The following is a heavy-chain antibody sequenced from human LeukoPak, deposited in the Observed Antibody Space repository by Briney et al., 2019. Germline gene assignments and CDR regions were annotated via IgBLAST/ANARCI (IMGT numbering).Heavy chain of an antibody. D-gene: IGHD2-8*02. V-gene: IGHV4-61*02. CDR1: GGSFSSGSYY. Sequence: PSETLSLTCTVSGGSFSSGSYYWSWIRQPAGKGLEWIGRIYTSGSTNYNPSLKSRVTISVDTSKNQFSLKLSSVTAADTAVYYCVRASTGPYDYWGQGTLVTVSS. CDR3: VRASTGPYDY. J-gene: IGHJ4*02. CDR2: IYTSGST.